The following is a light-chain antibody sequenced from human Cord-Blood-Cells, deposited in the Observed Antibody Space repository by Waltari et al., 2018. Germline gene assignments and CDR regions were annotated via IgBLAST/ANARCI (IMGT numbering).Light chain of an antibody. CDR1: PSVSSY. CDR3: QQRSNWYT. Sequence: EIALIQSPATLSLSPGERATLSCRASPSVSSYLAWYQQKPGHAASLLIYDAPNSATGIPARFSGSGSETDFTLTISSLEPEDFAVYYCQQRSNWYTFGQGTKLEIK. CDR2: DAP. J-gene: IGKJ2*01. V-gene: IGKV3-11*01.